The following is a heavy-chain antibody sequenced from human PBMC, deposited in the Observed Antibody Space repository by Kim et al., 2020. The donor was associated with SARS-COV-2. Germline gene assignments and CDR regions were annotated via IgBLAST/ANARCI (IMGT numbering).Heavy chain of an antibody. V-gene: IGHV4-39*01. CDR1: GASISSGGYF. Sequence: SETLSLTCTVSGASISSGGYFWTWIRQPPGKGLEWIGSIFYSGNTYYSPSLKSRLTISLDTSKNQFSLNLYSVTAADTAVYYCARRGAVAGNPAFDYWG. J-gene: IGHJ4*01. D-gene: IGHD6-19*01. CDR3: ARRGAVAGNPAFDY. CDR2: IFYSGNT.